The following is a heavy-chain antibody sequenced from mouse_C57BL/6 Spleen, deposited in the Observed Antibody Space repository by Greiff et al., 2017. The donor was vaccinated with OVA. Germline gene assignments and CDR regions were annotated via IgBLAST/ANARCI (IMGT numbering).Heavy chain of an antibody. CDR2: IDPSDSYT. CDR3: ARRLLFYAMDY. D-gene: IGHD1-1*01. V-gene: IGHV1-69*01. J-gene: IGHJ4*01. Sequence: VQLQQPGAELVMPGASVKLSCKASGYTFTSYWMHWVKQRPGQGLEWIGEIDPSDSYTNYNQKFKGKSKLTVEKSSSTAYMQLSSLTSEDSAVYYCARRLLFYAMDYWGQGTSVTVSS. CDR1: GYTFTSYW.